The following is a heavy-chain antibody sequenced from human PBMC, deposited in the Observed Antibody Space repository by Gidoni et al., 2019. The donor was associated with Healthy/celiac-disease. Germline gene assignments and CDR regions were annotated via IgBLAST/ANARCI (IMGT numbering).Heavy chain of an antibody. V-gene: IGHV1-69*02. Sequence: QVQLAKSGAEVKKPGSSVKVSCKAYGGTFSSYTISWVRQAPGQGLEWMGRIIPILGIANYAQKFQGRVTIPADKSTSTAYMELRSLRSDDTAVYYCANDYSSSSGGMDFCGQGTTVTVSS. CDR2: IIPILGIA. CDR1: GGTFSSYT. CDR3: ANDYSSSSGGMDF. J-gene: IGHJ6*02. D-gene: IGHD6-6*01.